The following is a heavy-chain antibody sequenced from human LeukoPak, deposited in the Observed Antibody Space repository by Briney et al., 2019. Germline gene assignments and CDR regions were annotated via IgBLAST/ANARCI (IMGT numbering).Heavy chain of an antibody. CDR3: AKDDFTIIAVAGTYYYGMDV. J-gene: IGHJ6*02. D-gene: IGHD6-19*01. CDR1: GFTFSSYA. Sequence: QPGGSLRLSCAASGFTFSSYAMSWVRQAPGKGLEWVSAISGSGGSTYYADSVKGRCTISRDNSKNTLYLQMNSLRAEDTAVYYCAKDDFTIIAVAGTYYYGMDVWGQGTTVTVSS. CDR2: ISGSGGST. V-gene: IGHV3-23*01.